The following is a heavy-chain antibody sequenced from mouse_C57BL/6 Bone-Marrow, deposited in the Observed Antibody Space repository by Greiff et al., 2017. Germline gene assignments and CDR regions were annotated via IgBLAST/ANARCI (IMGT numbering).Heavy chain of an antibody. CDR3: TTYYDCDGCAY. J-gene: IGHJ3*01. D-gene: IGHD2-4*01. CDR1: GFNIKDDY. Sequence: VQLQQSGAELVRPGASVTLSCTASGFNIKDDYMHWVKQRPEQGLEWIGWIDPENGDTEYAPQFQGKATITADTSSNTAYLQLSSLTSEDTAVYYCTTYYDCDGCAYWGQGTLVTVSA. CDR2: IDPENGDT. V-gene: IGHV14-4*01.